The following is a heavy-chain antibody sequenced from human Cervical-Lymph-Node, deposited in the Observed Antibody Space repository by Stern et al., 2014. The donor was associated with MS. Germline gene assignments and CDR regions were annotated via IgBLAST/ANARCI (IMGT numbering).Heavy chain of an antibody. J-gene: IGHJ4*02. V-gene: IGHV2-70*04. CDR2: IDWDDDK. CDR1: GFSLSTSGMR. CDR3: ARSPPYYEIWNDYYYFDY. D-gene: IGHD3-3*01. Sequence: QVTLKESGPALVKPTQTLTLTCTFSGFSLSTSGMRVSWIRQPPGKALEWLARIDWDDDKFYSTSLKTRLTISKDTSKNQVVLTMTNMDPVDTATYYCARSPPYYEIWNDYYYFDYWGQGTLVAVSS.